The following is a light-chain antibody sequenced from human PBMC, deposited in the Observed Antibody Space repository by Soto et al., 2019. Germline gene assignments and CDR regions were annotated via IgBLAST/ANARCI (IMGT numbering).Light chain of an antibody. CDR1: QSVGSK. CDR2: DAS. Sequence: ETMMTQSPATLSASPGERVTLSCRASQSVGSKLAWYQQKPGQAPRILMYDASARTSGVPTRISGRGSGTDFTLTISSLQSEDFAVYYCQQYNDWPRTFGQGTKVDIK. J-gene: IGKJ1*01. CDR3: QQYNDWPRT. V-gene: IGKV3-15*01.